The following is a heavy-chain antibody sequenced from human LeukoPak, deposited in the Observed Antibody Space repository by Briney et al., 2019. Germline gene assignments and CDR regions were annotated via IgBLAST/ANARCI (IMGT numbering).Heavy chain of an antibody. CDR2: INHSGST. Sequence: PSETLSLTCTVSGGSISSYYWSWIRQPPGKGLEWIGEINHSGSTNYNPSLKSRVTISVDTSKNQLSLKLSSVTAADTAVYYCARGLARGIAAAGHRFDIWGQGTMVTVSS. CDR1: GGSISSYY. V-gene: IGHV4-34*01. D-gene: IGHD6-13*01. CDR3: ARGLARGIAAAGHRFDI. J-gene: IGHJ3*02.